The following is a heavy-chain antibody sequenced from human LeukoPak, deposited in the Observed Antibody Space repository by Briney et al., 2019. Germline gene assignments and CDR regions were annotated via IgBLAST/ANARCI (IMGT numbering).Heavy chain of an antibody. CDR1: GFTVSSNY. CDR2: IYSGGST. CDR3: ARESLSSTGY. D-gene: IGHD6-6*01. V-gene: IGHV3-66*01. Sequence: PGGSLRLSCAASGFTVSSNYMTWVRQAPGKGLEWVSNIYSGGSTYYADSVKGRFTISRDNSKNTLFLQMNSLRAEDTAVYYCARESLSSTGYWGQGTLVTVSS. J-gene: IGHJ4*02.